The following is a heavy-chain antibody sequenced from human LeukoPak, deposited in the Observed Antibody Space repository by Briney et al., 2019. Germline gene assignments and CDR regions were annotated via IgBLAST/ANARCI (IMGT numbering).Heavy chain of an antibody. CDR1: DFTFNDAW. J-gene: IGHJ4*02. CDR3: TTGNWGPH. D-gene: IGHD7-27*01. CDR2: IKRKTDGGTT. Sequence: EGSLRLSCAASDFTFNDAWMNWVRQAPGKGLEWVGRIKRKTDGGTTDYAAPVKGRFTISRDDSKNTLYLQMNSLKTEDTAVYYCTTGNWGPHWGQGTLVTVSS. V-gene: IGHV3-15*07.